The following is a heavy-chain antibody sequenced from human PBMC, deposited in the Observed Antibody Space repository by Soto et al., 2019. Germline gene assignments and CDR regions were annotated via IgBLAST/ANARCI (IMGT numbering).Heavy chain of an antibody. J-gene: IGHJ6*02. CDR3: ARTAAAGKYYYGVDV. D-gene: IGHD6-13*01. CDR1: GYSFSSYW. V-gene: IGHV5-51*01. Sequence: GESLKSSCKGPGYSFSSYWIGWVRQMPGKGLEWMGIIYPGDSDTRYSPSFQGQVTISADKSITTAYLQWSSLKASDTAMYYCARTAAAGKYYYGVDVWGQGTTVTVSS. CDR2: IYPGDSDT.